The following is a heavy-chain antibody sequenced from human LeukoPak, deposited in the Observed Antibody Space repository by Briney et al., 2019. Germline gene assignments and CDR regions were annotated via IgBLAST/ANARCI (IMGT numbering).Heavy chain of an antibody. CDR2: INDYTGDS. J-gene: IGHJ6*02. CDR1: GGSFTDYF. Sequence: SETLSLTCTVFGGSFTDYFWTWIRHSPGKGLEWTGEINDYTGDSKYNPSLNSRVSISLEKSKNQLSLELRSVTAADTAVYYCARGRIAKIVVVHSFPYGMDVWGQGTTVTVSS. D-gene: IGHD3-22*01. V-gene: IGHV4-34*01. CDR3: ARGRIAKIVVVHSFPYGMDV.